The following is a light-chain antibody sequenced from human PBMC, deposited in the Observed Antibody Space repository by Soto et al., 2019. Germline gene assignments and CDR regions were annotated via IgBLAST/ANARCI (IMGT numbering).Light chain of an antibody. Sequence: EIVLTQSPGTLSLSPGERATLSCRASQSVTSSYLAWYQQTPGQAPRLLIYGASTRATGIPDRFSGSGSDTDFTLTISRLEPEDYAVYYCQQYGSTPSTFGQGTKVDI. CDR3: QQYGSTPST. CDR2: GAS. J-gene: IGKJ1*01. V-gene: IGKV3-20*01. CDR1: QSVTSSY.